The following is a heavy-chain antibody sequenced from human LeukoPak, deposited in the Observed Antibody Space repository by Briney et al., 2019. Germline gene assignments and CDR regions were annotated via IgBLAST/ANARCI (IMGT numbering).Heavy chain of an antibody. CDR2: IYYSWST. CDR3: ARARGDGYNYRGYYYSYGMDV. CDR1: GGPISSYY. J-gene: IGHJ6*02. D-gene: IGHD5-24*01. V-gene: IGHV4-59*01. Sequence: SETLSLTCTVSGGPISSYYWSWIRQPPGKGLEGIGYIYYSWSTNYNHSLKSRVTISGDTSKNQFSLKLSSVTAADTAVYYCARARGDGYNYRGYYYSYGMDVWGQGTTVTVSS.